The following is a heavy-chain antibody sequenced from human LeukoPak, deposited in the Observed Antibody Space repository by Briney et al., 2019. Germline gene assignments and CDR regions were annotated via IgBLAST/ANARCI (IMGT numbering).Heavy chain of an antibody. J-gene: IGHJ6*03. CDR2: INHSGST. CDR3: ARGLRGGNPSSYYYMDV. V-gene: IGHV4-34*01. D-gene: IGHD4-23*01. Sequence: PSETLSLTCAVYGGSFSGYYWSWIRQPPGKGLEWIGEINHSGSTNYNPSLKSRVTISVDTSKNQFSLKLSSVTAADTAVYYCARGLRGGNPSSYYYMDVWGKGTTVTVSS. CDR1: GGSFSGYY.